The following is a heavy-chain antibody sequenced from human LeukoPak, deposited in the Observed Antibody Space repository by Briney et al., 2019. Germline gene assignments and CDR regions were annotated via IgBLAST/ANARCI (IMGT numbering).Heavy chain of an antibody. CDR1: GYTFTDYY. CDR2: INPNTGGT. D-gene: IGHD3-16*01. J-gene: IGHJ4*02. CDR3: ARDGAFDY. V-gene: IGHV1-2*02. Sequence: EASVEVSCKASGYTFTDYYMHWVRQAPGQGLEWMGWINPNTGGTNYAQKFQGRVTMTRDTSISTAYMELSSLRSDDTAGYYCARDGAFDYWGQGTLVTVSS.